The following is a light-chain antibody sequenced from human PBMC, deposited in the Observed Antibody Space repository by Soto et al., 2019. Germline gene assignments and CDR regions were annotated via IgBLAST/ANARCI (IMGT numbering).Light chain of an antibody. CDR3: AAWDDSLNGPV. CDR1: SSNIGSNT. Sequence: QSVLTQPPSASGTPGQRVTISCSGSSSNIGSNTVNWYQQLPGTTPTVLIYSNNQRPSGVPDRFSGSTSGTSASLAISGLQAEDEADFYCAAWDDSLNGPVFGGGTKLTVL. V-gene: IGLV1-44*01. CDR2: SNN. J-gene: IGLJ2*01.